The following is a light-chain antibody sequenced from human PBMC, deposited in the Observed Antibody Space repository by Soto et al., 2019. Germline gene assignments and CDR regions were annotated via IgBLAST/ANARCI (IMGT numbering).Light chain of an antibody. V-gene: IGKV4-1*01. CDR1: QSVLYSSNNQNY. Sequence: DIVMTQSPDSLAVSLGERAAINCKSSQSVLYSSNNQNYLAWYQQKPGQPPKLLIYWASTRESGVPDRFSGSGSGTDFTLTISSLQAEDVAVYYCQQYYNMSPTFGGGTKVEIK. CDR2: WAS. CDR3: QQYYNMSPT. J-gene: IGKJ4*01.